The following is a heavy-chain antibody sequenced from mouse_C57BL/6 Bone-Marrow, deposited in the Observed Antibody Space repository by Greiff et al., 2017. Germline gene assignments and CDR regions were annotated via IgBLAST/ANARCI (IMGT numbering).Heavy chain of an antibody. J-gene: IGHJ1*03. Sequence: EVQGVESGGGLVQPGGSLKLSCAASGFTFSDYYMYWVRQTPEKRLEWVAYISNGGGSTYYPDTVKGRFTISRDNAKNTLYLQMSRLKSEDTAMYYCARLYDYDVLWYFDVWGTGTTVTVSS. CDR1: GFTFSDYY. CDR2: ISNGGGST. D-gene: IGHD2-4*01. CDR3: ARLYDYDVLWYFDV. V-gene: IGHV5-12*01.